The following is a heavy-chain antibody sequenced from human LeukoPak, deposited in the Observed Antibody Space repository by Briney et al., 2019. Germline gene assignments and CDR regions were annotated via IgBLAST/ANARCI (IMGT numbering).Heavy chain of an antibody. J-gene: IGHJ6*02. Sequence: GASVKVSCKASGYTFTSYGISWVRQAPGQGLEWMGWISAYNGNTNYAQKLQGRVTMTTDTSTSTAYMELRSLRSDDTAVYYCATTIYGDDYYYGMDVWGQGTTVTVSS. CDR3: ATTIYGDDYYYGMDV. D-gene: IGHD4-17*01. CDR2: ISAYNGNT. V-gene: IGHV1-18*01. CDR1: GYTFTSYG.